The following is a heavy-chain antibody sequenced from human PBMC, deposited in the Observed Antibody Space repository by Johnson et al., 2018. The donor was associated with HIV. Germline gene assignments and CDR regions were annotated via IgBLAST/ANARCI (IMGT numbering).Heavy chain of an antibody. CDR3: AGGGIDAGEGIAFDI. J-gene: IGHJ3*02. D-gene: IGHD6-13*01. CDR1: GFTFSSYA. V-gene: IGHV3-30*04. Sequence: QVQLVESGGGVVQPGRSLRLSCAASGFTFSSYAMHWVRQAPGKGLEWVAVISYDGSNKYYADSVKGRFTISRDNAKNSLYMHMNSLRAEDTAVYYCAGGGIDAGEGIAFDIWGQGTMVTVSS. CDR2: ISYDGSNK.